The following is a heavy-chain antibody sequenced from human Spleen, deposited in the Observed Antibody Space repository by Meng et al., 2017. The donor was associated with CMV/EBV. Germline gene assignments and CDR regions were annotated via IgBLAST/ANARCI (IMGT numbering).Heavy chain of an antibody. V-gene: IGHV4-30-4*01. CDR2: IYYSGST. CDR3: AGVGDSYGYFFDY. J-gene: IGHJ4*02. Sequence: HVQLQESGPGRVKHSQTLSLTCTVSGGSISSGDYYWRWIRQPPGKGLEWIGYIYYSGSTNYNPSLKSRVTISVDTSKNQFSLKLSSVTAADTAVHYCAGVGDSYGYFFDYWGQGTLVTVSS. CDR1: GGSISSGDYY. D-gene: IGHD5-18*01.